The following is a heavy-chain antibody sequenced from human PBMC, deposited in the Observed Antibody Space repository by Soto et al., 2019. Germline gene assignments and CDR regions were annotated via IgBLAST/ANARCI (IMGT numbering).Heavy chain of an antibody. J-gene: IGHJ4*02. D-gene: IGHD3-10*01. Sequence: ASVKVSCKASGYTFTSYDINWVGQATGQGLEWMGWMNPDSGNTGYAQKFQGRVTMTRNTSISTAYMELSSRRSEDTAVYYCARGRRGLWFGELFYYYWGQGTLVTVSS. V-gene: IGHV1-8*01. CDR3: ARGRRGLWFGELFYYY. CDR1: GYTFTSYD. CDR2: MNPDSGNT.